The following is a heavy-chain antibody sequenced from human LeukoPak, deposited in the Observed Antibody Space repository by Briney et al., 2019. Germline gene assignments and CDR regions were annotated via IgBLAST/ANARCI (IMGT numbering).Heavy chain of an antibody. V-gene: IGHV3-7*01. Sequence: GGSLRLSCAASGFTFSNDWMNWVRQAPGKGLEWLANIKKDGSEKNYVDSVKGRFTISRDNAKNSLYLQMNSLRAEDTAVYYCAREREYNYGHMLGYWGQGTLVTVSS. D-gene: IGHD5-18*01. J-gene: IGHJ4*02. CDR3: AREREYNYGHMLGY. CDR1: GFTFSNDW. CDR2: IKKDGSEK.